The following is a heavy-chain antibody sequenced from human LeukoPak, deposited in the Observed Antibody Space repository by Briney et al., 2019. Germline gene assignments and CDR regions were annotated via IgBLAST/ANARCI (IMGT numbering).Heavy chain of an antibody. Sequence: PSETLSLTCAVYGGSFSGYYWRWIRQPPGKGLEWIGVINHSGSTNYNPSLKSGVTISVDTSKHQFSLKLSSVTAADTAVYYCARERPSSSWYSNWFDPWGQGTLVTVSS. J-gene: IGHJ5*02. V-gene: IGHV4-34*01. CDR3: ARERPSSSWYSNWFDP. CDR1: GGSFSGYY. CDR2: INHSGST. D-gene: IGHD6-13*01.